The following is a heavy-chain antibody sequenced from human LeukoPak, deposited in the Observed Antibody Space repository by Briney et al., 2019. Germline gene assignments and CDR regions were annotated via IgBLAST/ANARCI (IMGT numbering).Heavy chain of an antibody. D-gene: IGHD6-19*01. V-gene: IGHV4-39*07. CDR2: MHYSGST. CDR1: GGSITKNGYY. CDR3: CGSGWFAGPFGY. J-gene: IGHJ4*02. Sequence: SETLSLTCSVSGGSITKNGYYWGWLRQPPETGLEWIGSMHYSGSTYYNPSLNSRVTISVDTSKNQFSLKLTSVTAADTAVYYCCGSGWFAGPFGYWGQGALVTVSS.